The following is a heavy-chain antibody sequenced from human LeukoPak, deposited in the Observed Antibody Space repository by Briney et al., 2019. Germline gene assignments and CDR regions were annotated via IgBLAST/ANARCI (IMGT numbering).Heavy chain of an antibody. CDR3: AKLLSGWHYFDY. CDR1: GFIFSSYV. CDR2: ISGGGGST. D-gene: IGHD6-19*01. Sequence: GGSLRLSCAASGFIFSSYVMTWVRQAPGKGLEWVSVISGGGGSTYYADSLKGRFTISRDNSKNTLYLQMNSLRAEDTAVYYCAKLLSGWHYFDYWGQGTLVIVPS. J-gene: IGHJ4*02. V-gene: IGHV3-23*01.